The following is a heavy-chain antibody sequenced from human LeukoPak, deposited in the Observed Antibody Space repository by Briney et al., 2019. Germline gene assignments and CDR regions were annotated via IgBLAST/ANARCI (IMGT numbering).Heavy chain of an antibody. D-gene: IGHD2-2*01. CDR1: GFTFSDYY. J-gene: IGHJ4*02. V-gene: IGHV3-11*04. CDR2: ISSSSSTI. CDR3: ARDEDCSSTSCYLIRTPFDY. Sequence: GGSLRLSCAASGFTFSDYYMSWIRQAPGKGLEWVSYISSSSSTIYYADSVKGRFTISRDNAKNSLYLQMNSLRDEDTAVYYCARDEDCSSTSCYLIRTPFDYWGQGTLVTVSS.